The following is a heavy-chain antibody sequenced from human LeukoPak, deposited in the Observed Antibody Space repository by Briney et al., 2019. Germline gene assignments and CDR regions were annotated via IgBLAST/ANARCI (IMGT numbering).Heavy chain of an antibody. J-gene: IGHJ6*02. CDR2: INASNGNT. Sequence: GASVKVSCKASGYTFTSYAKHRVRQAPAPRLELMGWINASNGNTKYSQKFQGRVTITRDTSASTAYMELSSLRSEDTAVYYCASGFPAAITHYYYYGMDVWGQGTTVTVSS. V-gene: IGHV1-3*01. D-gene: IGHD2-2*02. CDR3: ASGFPAAITHYYYYGMDV. CDR1: GYTFTSYA.